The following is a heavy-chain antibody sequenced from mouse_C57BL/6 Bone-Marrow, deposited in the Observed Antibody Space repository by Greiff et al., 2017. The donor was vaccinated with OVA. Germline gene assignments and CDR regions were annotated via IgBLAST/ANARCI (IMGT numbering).Heavy chain of an antibody. CDR2: IYPGSGST. CDR1: GYTFTSYW. CDR3: ARSWDIWYRVSSYFDY. V-gene: IGHV1-55*01. D-gene: IGHD2-1*01. Sequence: HVQLQQPGAELVKPGASVKISCKASGYTFTSYWITWVKQRPGQGLEWIGDIYPGSGSTNYNEKFKSKATLTVDTSSSTAYMQLSSLTSEDSAVYYGARSWDIWYRVSSYFDYWGQGTTLTVSS. J-gene: IGHJ2*01.